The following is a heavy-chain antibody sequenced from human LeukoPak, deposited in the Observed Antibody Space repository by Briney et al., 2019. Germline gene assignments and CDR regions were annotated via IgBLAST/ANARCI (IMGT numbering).Heavy chain of an antibody. V-gene: IGHV3-23*01. J-gene: IGHJ5*01. Sequence: GGSLRVSCEASGFSFSNYAMSWVSQAPGRGVEWVSAISGSSGSTYYADSVKGRFTISRDNSKNTVHLQMNSLRAEDTAVYYCAKEVVTLEWLLLGWFDPWGQGTLVTVSS. D-gene: IGHD3-3*01. CDR2: ISGSSGST. CDR3: AKEVVTLEWLLLGWFDP. CDR1: GFSFSNYA.